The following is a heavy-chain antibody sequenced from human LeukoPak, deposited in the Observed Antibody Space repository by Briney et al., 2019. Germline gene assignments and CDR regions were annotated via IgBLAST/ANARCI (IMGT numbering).Heavy chain of an antibody. D-gene: IGHD5-18*01. Sequence: WSWXXXPPGXXLXWIGYIYYSGSTNYNPSLKGRVTISVDTSKNQFSLKLSSVTAADTAVYYCAREDTAMAYFDYWGQGTLVTVSS. CDR3: AREDTAMAYFDY. J-gene: IGHJ4*02. CDR2: IYYSGST. V-gene: IGHV4-59*01.